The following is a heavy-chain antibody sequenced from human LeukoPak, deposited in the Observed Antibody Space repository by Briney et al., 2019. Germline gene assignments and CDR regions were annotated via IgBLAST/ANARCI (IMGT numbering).Heavy chain of an antibody. CDR1: GGSISSGGYY. CDR3: ARGIDGSGSYSDY. D-gene: IGHD3-10*01. J-gene: IGHJ4*02. Sequence: SQTLSLTCTVSGGSISSGGYYWSWIRQHPGKGLEWIGYIYYSGSTYYNPSLKSRVTISVDTSKNQFSLKLSSATAADTAVYYCARGIDGSGSYSDYWGQGPLVTVSS. CDR2: IYYSGST. V-gene: IGHV4-31*03.